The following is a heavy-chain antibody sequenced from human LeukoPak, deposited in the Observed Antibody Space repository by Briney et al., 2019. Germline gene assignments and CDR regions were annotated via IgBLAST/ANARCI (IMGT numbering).Heavy chain of an antibody. CDR2: ISGSGGST. V-gene: IGHV3-23*01. Sequence: GGSLRLSCAASGFTFSSYAMSWVRQAPGKGLEWVSAISGSGGSTYYADSVKGRFTISRDNSKNTLYLQMDSLRVEDTAVYYCAKGERITMIVVVKSNYFDYWGQGTLVTVSS. J-gene: IGHJ4*02. CDR1: GFTFSSYA. CDR3: AKGERITMIVVVKSNYFDY. D-gene: IGHD3-22*01.